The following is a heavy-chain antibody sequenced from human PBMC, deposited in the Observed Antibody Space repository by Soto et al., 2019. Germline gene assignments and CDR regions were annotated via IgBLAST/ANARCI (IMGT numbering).Heavy chain of an antibody. CDR1: GFTVSSNY. J-gene: IGHJ6*02. CDR2: IYSGGST. D-gene: IGHD3-3*01. Sequence: GGSLRLSCAASGFTVSSNYMSWVRQAPGKGLEWVSVIYSGGSTYYADSVKGRFTIPRDNSKNTLYLQMNSLRAEDTAVYYCARNYEFWRGSGMDVWGQGTTVTVSS. CDR3: ARNYEFWRGSGMDV. V-gene: IGHV3-53*01.